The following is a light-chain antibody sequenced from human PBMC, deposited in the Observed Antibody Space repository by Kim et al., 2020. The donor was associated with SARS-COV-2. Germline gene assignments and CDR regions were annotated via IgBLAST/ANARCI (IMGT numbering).Light chain of an antibody. CDR3: QQYNSWPLT. CDR2: GAS. Sequence: VSPGERATLSCRASQSVDNKLAWYQQKPGQAPRLLIWGASTRATGVPARFSGSGSGTEFTLTISSLQSEDFAVYYCQQYNSWPLTFGGGTKVDIK. J-gene: IGKJ4*01. V-gene: IGKV3-15*01. CDR1: QSVDNK.